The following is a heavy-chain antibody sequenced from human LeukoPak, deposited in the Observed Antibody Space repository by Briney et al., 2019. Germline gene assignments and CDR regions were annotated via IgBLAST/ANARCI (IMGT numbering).Heavy chain of an antibody. V-gene: IGHV4-59*08. CDR1: GGSISSYY. Sequence: SETLSLTCTVSGGSISSYYWSWVRQPPGKGLEWIGYIYCSGSTKYNPSLKGRVTISVDTSKNQFSLKLSSVTAADTAVYYCARTRGYNYGVDYWGQGTLVTVSS. CDR2: IYCSGST. CDR3: ARTRGYNYGVDY. D-gene: IGHD5-18*01. J-gene: IGHJ4*02.